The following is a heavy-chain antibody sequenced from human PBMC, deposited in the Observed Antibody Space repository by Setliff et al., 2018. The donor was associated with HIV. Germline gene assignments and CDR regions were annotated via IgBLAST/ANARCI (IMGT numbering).Heavy chain of an antibody. CDR3: ARDSRLWGIPSPFDS. CDR1: GFTFTNYW. Sequence: PGGSLRLSCAASGFTFTNYWMHWVRQAPGKGLMWVSRTNSDGTTTTYADSVKGRFTISRDNAENTLYLQMNSLRAEDTAVYYCARDSRLWGIPSPFDSWGQGTLVTVSS. J-gene: IGHJ4*02. CDR2: TNSDGTTT. V-gene: IGHV3-74*01. D-gene: IGHD1-26*01.